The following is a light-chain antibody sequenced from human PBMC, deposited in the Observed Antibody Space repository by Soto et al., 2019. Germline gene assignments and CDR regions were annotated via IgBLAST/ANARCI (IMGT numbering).Light chain of an antibody. J-gene: IGKJ5*01. CDR1: QSVSSSY. Sequence: EIVLTRSPGTLSLSPGERATLSCRASQSVSSSYLAWYQQKPGQAPRLLIYGASSRATGIPDRFSGSGSGTYFTLTISRLEPEDFAVYYCQQYGSSPRITFGQGTRLEIK. V-gene: IGKV3-20*01. CDR3: QQYGSSPRIT. CDR2: GAS.